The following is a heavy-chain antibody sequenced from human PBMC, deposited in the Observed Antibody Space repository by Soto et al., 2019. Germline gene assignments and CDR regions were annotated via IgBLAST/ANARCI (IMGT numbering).Heavy chain of an antibody. D-gene: IGHD3-16*02. V-gene: IGHV4-39*01. J-gene: IGHJ4*02. CDR3: ARHVVAGLRLGELSHHFDY. CDR1: GGSISSSSYY. CDR2: IYYSGST. Sequence: PSETLSLTCTVSGGSISSSSYYWGWIRQPPGKGLEWIGSIYYSGSTYYNPSLKSRVTISVDTSKNQFSLKLSSVTAADTAVYYCARHVVAGLRLGELSHHFDYWGQGTLVTVS.